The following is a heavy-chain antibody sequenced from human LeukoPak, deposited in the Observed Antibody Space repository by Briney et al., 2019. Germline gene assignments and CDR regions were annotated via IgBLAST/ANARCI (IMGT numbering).Heavy chain of an antibody. Sequence: SETLSLTCTVSGGSISSGGYCWSWIRQHPGKGLEWIGYIYYSGGTYYNPSLKSRVTISVDTSKNQFSLKLSSVTAADTAVYYCARDHAPELNLFDPWGQGPWSPSPQ. V-gene: IGHV4-31*03. CDR1: GGSISSGGYC. CDR3: ARDHAPELNLFDP. J-gene: IGHJ5*02. D-gene: IGHD1-14*01. CDR2: IYYSGGT.